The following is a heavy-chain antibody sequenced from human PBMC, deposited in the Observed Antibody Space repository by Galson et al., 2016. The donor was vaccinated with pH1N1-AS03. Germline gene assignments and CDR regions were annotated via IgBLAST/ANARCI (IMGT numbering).Heavy chain of an antibody. CDR3: ARDPRGPCTSATCPTTYYFGMDV. Sequence: SVKVSRKASGYIFTGFYVHWVRQAPGQGLEWMGWINPNTGVTNYAQKFEAWVTMTRDTSVSTAYMELYGLKSDDTAVYYCARDPRGPCTSATCPTTYYFGMDVWGQGTTVIVSS. J-gene: IGHJ6*02. CDR1: GYIFTGFY. V-gene: IGHV1-2*04. CDR2: INPNTGVT. D-gene: IGHD2-2*01.